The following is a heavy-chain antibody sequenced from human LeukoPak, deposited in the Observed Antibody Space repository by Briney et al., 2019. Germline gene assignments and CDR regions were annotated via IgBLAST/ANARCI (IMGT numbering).Heavy chain of an antibody. Sequence: KASETLSLTCTVSGFSISSSSYYWGWIRQPPGKGLEWIGSIYYSGSTYYNPSLKSLVTISVDTSKNQFSLKLSSVTAADTAVYYCARHSVTMIVVATDWFDPWGLGTLVTVSS. CDR2: IYYSGST. J-gene: IGHJ5*02. V-gene: IGHV4-39*01. CDR1: GFSISSSSYY. CDR3: ARHSVTMIVVATDWFDP. D-gene: IGHD3-22*01.